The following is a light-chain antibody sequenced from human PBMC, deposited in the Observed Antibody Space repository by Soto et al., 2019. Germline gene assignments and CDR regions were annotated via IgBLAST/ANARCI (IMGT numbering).Light chain of an antibody. Sequence: IGFTMTQNTPALSPGGRASLAWGASQSVSHNYLAWYQQKPGLAPRLLIYDASYRANGIPDRFSGSGSGTDFTLTISRLEPEDFVVYYCPQYGSSSWTFCQGTKVAIK. CDR1: QSVSHNY. CDR3: PQYGSSSWT. CDR2: DAS. V-gene: IGKV3D-20*01. J-gene: IGKJ1*01.